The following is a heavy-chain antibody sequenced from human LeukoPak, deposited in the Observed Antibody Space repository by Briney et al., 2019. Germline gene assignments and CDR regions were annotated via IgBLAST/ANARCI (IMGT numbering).Heavy chain of an antibody. CDR3: ARGVRAYYYYMDV. J-gene: IGHJ6*03. V-gene: IGHV1-69*05. CDR1: GGTFSSYA. CDR2: IIPIVGTA. Sequence: ASVKVSCKASGGTFSSYAISWVRQAPGQGLEWMGGIIPIVGTANYAQKFQGRVTITTDESTSTAYMELSSLRSEDTAVYYCARGVRAYYYYMDVWGKGTTVTVSS. D-gene: IGHD3-10*01.